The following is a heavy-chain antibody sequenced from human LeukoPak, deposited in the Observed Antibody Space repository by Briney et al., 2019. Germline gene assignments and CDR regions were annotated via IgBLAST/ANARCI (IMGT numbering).Heavy chain of an antibody. V-gene: IGHV3-23*01. CDR2: ISRSGST. CDR1: GFTFSAYD. D-gene: IGHD3-9*01. CDR3: AKGRYFAFES. Sequence: GGSLRLSCAASGFTFSAYDMQWVRQAPGKGLEWVSGISRSGSTSYTDSVKGRFTISRDNSKNTLYLQMNSLRAEDTAVYYCAKGRYFAFESWGQGTMVSVSS. J-gene: IGHJ3*02.